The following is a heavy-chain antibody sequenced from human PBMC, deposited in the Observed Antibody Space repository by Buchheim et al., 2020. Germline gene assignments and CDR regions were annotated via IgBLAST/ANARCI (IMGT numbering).Heavy chain of an antibody. CDR2: ISSSSSYI. D-gene: IGHD2-15*01. V-gene: IGHV3-21*01. CDR1: GFTFSSYS. Sequence: EVQLMESGGGLVKPGGSLRLSCAASGFTFSSYSMNWVRQAPGKGLEWVSSISSSSSYIYYADSVKGRFTISRDNAKNSLYLQMNSLRAEDTAVYYCARDVAIVVVVAATVGGMDVWGQGTT. J-gene: IGHJ6*02. CDR3: ARDVAIVVVVAATVGGMDV.